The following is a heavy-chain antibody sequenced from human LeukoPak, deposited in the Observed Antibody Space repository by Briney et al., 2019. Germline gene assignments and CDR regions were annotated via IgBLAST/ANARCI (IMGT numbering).Heavy chain of an antibody. J-gene: IGHJ3*02. V-gene: IGHV4-61*02. CDR2: IYTSGST. Sequence: PSQTLSLTCTVSGGSISSGSYYWSWIRQPAGKGLEWIGRIYTSGSTNYNPPLKSRVTISVDTSKNQFSLKLSSVTAADTAVYYCARVDYYDTGRAFDIWGQGTMVTVSS. CDR1: GGSISSGSYY. D-gene: IGHD3-22*01. CDR3: ARVDYYDTGRAFDI.